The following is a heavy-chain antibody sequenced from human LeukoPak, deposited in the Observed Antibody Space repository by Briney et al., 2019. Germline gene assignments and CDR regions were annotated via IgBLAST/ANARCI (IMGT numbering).Heavy chain of an antibody. CDR3: ARQSLYSSSWHANNWFDP. CDR1: GGSISSSSYY. CDR2: MYYSGSS. J-gene: IGHJ5*02. D-gene: IGHD6-13*01. Sequence: PSETLSLTCTVSGGSISSSSYYWGWIRQPPGKGLEWIGNMYYSGSSYYNPSLKSRATISVHTSKNQFSLKLSSVTAADTAVYYCARQSLYSSSWHANNWFDPWGQGTLVTVSS. V-gene: IGHV4-39*01.